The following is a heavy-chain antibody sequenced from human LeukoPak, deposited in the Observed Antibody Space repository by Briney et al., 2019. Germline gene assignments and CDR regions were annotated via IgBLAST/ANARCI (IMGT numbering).Heavy chain of an antibody. CDR3: ARGPHYDILTGYYNDAFDI. V-gene: IGHV4-34*01. CDR1: GGSFRGYY. Sequence: PSETLSLTCAVYGGSFRGYYWSWIRQPPGKGLEWIGEINHSGSTNYNPSLKSRVTISVDTSKNQFSLKLSSVTAADTAVYYCARGPHYDILTGYYNDAFDIWGQGTMVTVSS. D-gene: IGHD3-9*01. J-gene: IGHJ3*02. CDR2: INHSGST.